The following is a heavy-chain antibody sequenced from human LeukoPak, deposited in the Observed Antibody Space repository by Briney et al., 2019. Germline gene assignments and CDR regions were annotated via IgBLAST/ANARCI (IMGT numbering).Heavy chain of an antibody. V-gene: IGHV4-59*02. Sequence: SETLSLTCTVSGGSVSSYYWSWIRQPPGKGLEWIGYIYYSGSTNYNPSLKSRVTISVDTSKNQFSLKLSSVTAADTAVYYCARETTPITIFGVATEHYFDYWGQGTLVTVSS. J-gene: IGHJ4*02. CDR2: IYYSGST. D-gene: IGHD3-3*01. CDR1: GGSVSSYY. CDR3: ARETTPITIFGVATEHYFDY.